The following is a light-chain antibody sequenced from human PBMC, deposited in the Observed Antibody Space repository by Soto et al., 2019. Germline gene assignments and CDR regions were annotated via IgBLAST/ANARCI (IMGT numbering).Light chain of an antibody. Sequence: EIVMTQSPATLSVSPGERATLSCRASQSVSSNLAWYQQKPGQAPRLLIYDASTRATGIPARFSGSGSGTEFTLTINSLQSEDFAVYYCQHYYNWPRTFGQGTKVEI. V-gene: IGKV3-15*01. CDR2: DAS. CDR1: QSVSSN. J-gene: IGKJ1*01. CDR3: QHYYNWPRT.